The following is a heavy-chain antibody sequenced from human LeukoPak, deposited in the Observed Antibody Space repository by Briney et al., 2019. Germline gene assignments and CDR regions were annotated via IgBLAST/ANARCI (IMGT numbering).Heavy chain of an antibody. Sequence: GGSLRVSCAASGFTFSSYTMNWVRQAPGKGPERVSSITSSSSYIYYADSVKGRFTISRDNARNSLYLQMNSLRAEDTALYYCARDGDTVLTRGYYYYMDVWGKGTTVTVSS. CDR2: ITSSSSYI. D-gene: IGHD4-23*01. J-gene: IGHJ6*03. CDR3: ARDGDTVLTRGYYYYMDV. V-gene: IGHV3-21*01. CDR1: GFTFSSYT.